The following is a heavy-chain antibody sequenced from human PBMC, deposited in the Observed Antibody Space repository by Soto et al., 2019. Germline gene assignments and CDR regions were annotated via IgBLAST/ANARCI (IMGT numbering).Heavy chain of an antibody. Sequence: QVQLVQSGAEVKKPGASVKVSCKASGYTFTSFHISWVRQAPGQGLEWMGWISAYNGNTNYAQNRQGRVTMTTDTSTSTAYIELRSLRSDDTAMYYCARDSPPIASWGQGTLVTVSS. CDR3: ARDSPPIAS. V-gene: IGHV1-18*01. CDR2: ISAYNGNT. D-gene: IGHD3-3*02. CDR1: GYTFTSFH. J-gene: IGHJ5*02.